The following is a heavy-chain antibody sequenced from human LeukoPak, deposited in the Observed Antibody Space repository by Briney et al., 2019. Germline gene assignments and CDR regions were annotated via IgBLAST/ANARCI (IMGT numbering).Heavy chain of an antibody. Sequence: SQTLSLTCTVSGGSISSGDYYWSWIRQPPGKGLEWIGYIYYSGSTYYNPSLRSRVTISVDTSKNQFSLKLSSVTAADTAVYYCARGVTSTEYLAAAGTFDYWGQGTLVTVSS. V-gene: IGHV4-30-4*08. J-gene: IGHJ4*02. D-gene: IGHD6-13*01. CDR2: IYYSGST. CDR3: ARGVTSTEYLAAAGTFDY. CDR1: GGSISSGDYY.